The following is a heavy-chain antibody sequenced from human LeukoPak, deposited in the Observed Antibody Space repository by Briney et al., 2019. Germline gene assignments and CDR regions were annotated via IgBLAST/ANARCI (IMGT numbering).Heavy chain of an antibody. D-gene: IGHD2/OR15-2a*01. CDR2: IYYSGST. J-gene: IGHJ6*02. Sequence: PSETLSLTCTVSGGSISSGGYYWSWIPQHPGKGLEWIGYIYYSGSTYYNPSLKSRVTISVDTSKNQFSLKLSSVTAADTAVYYCARGGSIYYYYGMDVWGQGTTVTVSS. CDR3: ARGGSIYYYYGMDV. V-gene: IGHV4-31*03. CDR1: GGSISSGGYY.